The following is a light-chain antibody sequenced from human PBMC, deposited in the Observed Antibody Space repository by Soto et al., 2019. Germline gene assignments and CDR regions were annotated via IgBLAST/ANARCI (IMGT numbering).Light chain of an antibody. Sequence: DIQMTQSPSTLSASVGDRVTITCRASQSISSWLAWYQQKPGKAPKLLIYDASSLESGVPSRFSGSGSGTEFTLTISSLQPDDFTTYYCPLSDSYSQPFCQPIKV. CDR1: QSISSW. V-gene: IGKV1-5*01. J-gene: IGKJ1*01. CDR3: PLSDSYSQP. CDR2: DAS.